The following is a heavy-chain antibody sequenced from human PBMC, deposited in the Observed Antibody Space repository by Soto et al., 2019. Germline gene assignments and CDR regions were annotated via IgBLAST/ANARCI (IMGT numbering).Heavy chain of an antibody. CDR2: IYYSGST. CDR3: ARLLGAAAGIVDY. D-gene: IGHD6-13*01. Sequence: SETLSLTCTVSGGSISSSSYYWGWIRQPPGKGLDWIGSIYYSGSTYYNPSLKSRVTISVDTSKNQLSLKLSSVTAADTAVYYCARLLGAAAGIVDYWGQGTLVTVSS. CDR1: GGSISSSSYY. V-gene: IGHV4-39*01. J-gene: IGHJ4*02.